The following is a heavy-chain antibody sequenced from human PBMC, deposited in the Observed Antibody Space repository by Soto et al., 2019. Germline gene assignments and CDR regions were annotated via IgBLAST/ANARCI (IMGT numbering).Heavy chain of an antibody. CDR2: INPNSGGT. CDR3: ARAQPPFYYYGSGSYPNWFDL. D-gene: IGHD3-10*01. V-gene: IGHV1-2*04. Sequence: ASVKVSCKASGYTFTGYYMHWVRQAPGQGLEWMGWINPNSGGTNYAQKFQGWVTMTRDTSISTAYMELSRLRSDDTAVYYCARAQPPFYYYGSGSYPNWFDLWGQGTLVTVSS. J-gene: IGHJ5*02. CDR1: GYTFTGYY.